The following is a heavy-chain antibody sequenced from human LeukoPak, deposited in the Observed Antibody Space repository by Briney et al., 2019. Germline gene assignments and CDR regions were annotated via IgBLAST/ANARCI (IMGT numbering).Heavy chain of an antibody. CDR2: INPSGGST. V-gene: IGHV1-46*01. D-gene: IGHD2-15*01. CDR3: ARDPVSGSGGPLYYYYYMDV. J-gene: IGHJ6*03. CDR1: GYTFTSYY. Sequence: ASVTVSCKASGYTFTSYYMHWVRQAPGQGLEWMGLINPSGGSTSYAQKFQGRVTMTRDMSTSTVYMELSSLRSEDTAVYYCARDPVSGSGGPLYYYYYMDVWGKGTTVTVSS.